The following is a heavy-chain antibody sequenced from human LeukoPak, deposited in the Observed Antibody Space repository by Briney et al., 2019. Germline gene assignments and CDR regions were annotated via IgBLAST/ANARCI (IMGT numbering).Heavy chain of an antibody. CDR2: ISGSGGST. D-gene: IGHD6-19*01. J-gene: IGHJ4*02. V-gene: IGHV3-23*01. CDR3: AKDWSAVAGTGGNY. Sequence: GGSLRLSCAASGFTFSTYVMSWVRQAPGKGLELVSAISGSGGSTYYADSVKGRFTISSDNSKNTLYLQMNSLRAEDTAVYYCAKDWSAVAGTGGNYWGQGTLVTVSS. CDR1: GFTFSTYV.